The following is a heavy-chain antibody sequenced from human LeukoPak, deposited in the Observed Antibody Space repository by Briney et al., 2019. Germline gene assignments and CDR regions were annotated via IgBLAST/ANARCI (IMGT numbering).Heavy chain of an antibody. V-gene: IGHV3-48*03. J-gene: IGHJ5*02. CDR2: ISGSGSTI. CDR3: ARDRDGWYRWFDP. CDR1: GFTFSSYE. Sequence: PGGSLRLSCTASGFTFSSYEMNWVRQAPGKGLEWVSYISGSGSTIHYADSVKGRFTITRDNAKSSLYLHMNSLRADDTAVYYCARDRDGWYRWFDPRGQGTLVTVSS. D-gene: IGHD6-19*01.